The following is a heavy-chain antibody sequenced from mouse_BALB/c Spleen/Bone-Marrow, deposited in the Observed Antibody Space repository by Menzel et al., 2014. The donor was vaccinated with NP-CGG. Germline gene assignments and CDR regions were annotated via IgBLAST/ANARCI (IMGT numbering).Heavy chain of an antibody. D-gene: IGHD1-1*01. V-gene: IGHV1-67*01. J-gene: IGHJ2*01. CDR2: ISTYSGNT. CDR1: GYTFTAYA. Sequence: QVQLQQPGPELLRPGVSVKLSCKGSGYTFTAYAMHWVKQSHAKSLEWIGLISTYSGNTHYNQNFKGKATMTVDKSSSTAYMELARLTSEDSAIYYCARNFYGSSYFDYWGQGTTLTVSS. CDR3: ARNFYGSSYFDY.